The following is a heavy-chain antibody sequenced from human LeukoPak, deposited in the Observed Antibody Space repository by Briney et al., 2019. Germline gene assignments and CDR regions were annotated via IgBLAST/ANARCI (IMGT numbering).Heavy chain of an antibody. D-gene: IGHD3-3*01. CDR2: IKQDGSVK. J-gene: IGHJ4*02. Sequence: GGSLRLSCAASGFTFSSYWMSWVRQAPGKGLEWVANIKQDGSVKYYVDSVKGRFTISRDNAKNSLYLQMNSLRAEDTAAYYCARVEYDFWSGLDPRGAPDYWGQGTLVTVSS. CDR1: GFTFSSYW. V-gene: IGHV3-7*01. CDR3: ARVEYDFWSGLDPRGAPDY.